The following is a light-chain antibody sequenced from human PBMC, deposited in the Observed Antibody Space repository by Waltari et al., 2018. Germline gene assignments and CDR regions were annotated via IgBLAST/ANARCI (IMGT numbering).Light chain of an antibody. J-gene: IGKJ4*01. CDR2: DAS. V-gene: IGKV3-11*01. CDR3: QQRSKWSLT. Sequence: EIVLTQSPATLSLSPGERATLSCRASQSISSYLAWYQQKPGQAPRLLIFDASNRATGTPARFSGSGSGTDFTLTISSLEAEDFAVYYCQQRSKWSLTFGGGTKVEIK. CDR1: QSISSY.